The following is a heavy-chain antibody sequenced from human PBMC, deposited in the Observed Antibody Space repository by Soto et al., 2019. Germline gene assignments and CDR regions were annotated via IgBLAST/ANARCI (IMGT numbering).Heavy chain of an antibody. J-gene: IGHJ4*02. V-gene: IGHV3-48*01. Sequence: PGGSLRLSCAASGFTFSTYSMNWVRQAPGKGLEWVSYISSSSSTIFYTDSVKGRFTVSRDNAKNSLYLQMNSLRAEDTAVYYCERPTYYYDSSGPTAYWGQGTLVTVS. CDR3: ERPTYYYDSSGPTAY. D-gene: IGHD3-22*01. CDR1: GFTFSTYS. CDR2: ISSSSSTI.